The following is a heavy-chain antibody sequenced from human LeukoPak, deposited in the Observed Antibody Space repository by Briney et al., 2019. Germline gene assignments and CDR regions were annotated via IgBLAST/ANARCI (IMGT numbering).Heavy chain of an antibody. J-gene: IGHJ4*02. CDR3: AKLWRGSHPRYFDH. D-gene: IGHD1-26*01. CDR1: GFSFSSYA. V-gene: IGHV3-23*01. CDR2: ITDSGGTT. Sequence: PGGSLRLSCAASGFSFSSYAMSWVRQAPGKGLEWVSTITDSGGTTFYADSVKGRFTISRDNSKNTVYLRLNSLRAEDTAVYYCAKLWRGSHPRYFDHWGQGTLVTVSS.